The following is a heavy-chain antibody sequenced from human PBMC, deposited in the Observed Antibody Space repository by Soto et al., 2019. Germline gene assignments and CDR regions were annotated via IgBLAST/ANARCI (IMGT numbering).Heavy chain of an antibody. J-gene: IGHJ4*02. D-gene: IGHD1-1*01. CDR1: GDSISSGGYY. Sequence: PSETLSLSCTVSGDSISSGGYYWIWIRQPPGMGLEWVGHIHSTGSAYFNPTLKSRLSISKDTSKNQFSLSLNSVTAADTAVYFCAIGLFYALDRYNGRSIDYWGQGALVTVS. CDR3: AIGLFYALDRYNGRSIDY. CDR2: IHSTGSA. V-gene: IGHV4-30-4*01.